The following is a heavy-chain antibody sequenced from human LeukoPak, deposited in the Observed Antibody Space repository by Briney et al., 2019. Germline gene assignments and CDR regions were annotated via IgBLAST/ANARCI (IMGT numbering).Heavy chain of an antibody. D-gene: IGHD4-23*01. V-gene: IGHV4-34*01. CDR1: GGSFSGYH. Sequence: SETLSLTCAVHGGSFSGYHWNWIRQSPGKGLEWIGEINDRGHTNYNPSLESRVTISVDTSKKQFSQKLNSVTAADTAVYYCARDPTTVVTTPYYFDFWGQGTLVTVSS. CDR2: INDRGHT. J-gene: IGHJ4*02. CDR3: ARDPTTVVTTPYYFDF.